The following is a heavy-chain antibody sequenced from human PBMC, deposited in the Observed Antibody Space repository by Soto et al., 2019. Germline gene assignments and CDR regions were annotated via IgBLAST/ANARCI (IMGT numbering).Heavy chain of an antibody. V-gene: IGHV3-23*01. J-gene: IGHJ4*02. CDR2: VSDSGGKI. CDR1: GFTFSSFP. Sequence: PGGSLRLSCAASGFTFSSFPMSWVRQAPGKGLEWVSAVSDSGGKINYTDSVKGRYTISRDNFMNTMYKQIYSMGAEDTAVYYCAKSAPAAAGTGPFDYWGQGT. CDR3: AKSAPAAAGTGPFDY. D-gene: IGHD6-13*01.